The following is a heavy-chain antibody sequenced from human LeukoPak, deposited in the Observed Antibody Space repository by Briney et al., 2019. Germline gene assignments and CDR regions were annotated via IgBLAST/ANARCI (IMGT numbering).Heavy chain of an antibody. V-gene: IGHV4-39*02. CDR2: IYYSGST. CDR3: ARDLGGSYPIPGDWFDP. Sequence: SETLSLTCTVSGGSISSSSYYWGWIRQPPGKGLEWIGSIYYSGSTYYNPTLKSRVTISVDTSKNQFSLKLSSVTAADTAVYYCARDLGGSYPIPGDWFDPWGQGTLVTVSS. CDR1: GGSISSSSYY. J-gene: IGHJ5*02. D-gene: IGHD1-26*01.